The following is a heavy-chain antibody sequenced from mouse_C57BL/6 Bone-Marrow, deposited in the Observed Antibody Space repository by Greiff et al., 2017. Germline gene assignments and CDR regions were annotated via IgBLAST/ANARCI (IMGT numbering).Heavy chain of an antibody. CDR2: IYPSDSET. Sequence: QVQLQQPGAELVRPGSSVKLSCKASGYTFTSYWMDWVKQRPGQGLEWIGNIYPSDSETPYNQKFKDKATLTVDKSSSTAYMQLSSLTSEDSAVYYCAREGDDYDGYYAMDYWGQGTSVTVSS. CDR1: GYTFTSYW. CDR3: AREGDDYDGYYAMDY. J-gene: IGHJ4*01. D-gene: IGHD2-4*01. V-gene: IGHV1-61*01.